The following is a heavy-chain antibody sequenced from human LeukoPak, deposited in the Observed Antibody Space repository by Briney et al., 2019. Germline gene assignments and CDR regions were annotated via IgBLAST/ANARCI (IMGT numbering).Heavy chain of an antibody. CDR1: GFTFSSYA. V-gene: IGHV3-23*01. CDR2: ISGSGGST. Sequence: GGSLRLSCAASGFTFSSYAMSWVRQAPGKGLEWVSAISGSGGSTYYADSVKGRFTISRDNSKNTLYLQMNSLRAEDTAVYYCAKDSSSGLFVRRGNWFDPWGQGTLVTVSS. J-gene: IGHJ5*02. CDR3: AKDSSSGLFVRRGNWFDP. D-gene: IGHD6-13*01.